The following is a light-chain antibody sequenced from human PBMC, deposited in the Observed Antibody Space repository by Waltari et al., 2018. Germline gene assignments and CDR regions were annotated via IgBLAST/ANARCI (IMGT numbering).Light chain of an antibody. CDR2: DAS. Sequence: DIQMTQSPSSLSASVGDRVSITCQASENIRKYVNWYQQKPGKGPKLLIYDASTLEVGVPSRFGGGGSGTDFTFTISTLQTEDVATYYCQQYDNLPFTFGQGTKLE. J-gene: IGKJ2*01. V-gene: IGKV1-33*01. CDR3: QQYDNLPFT. CDR1: ENIRKY.